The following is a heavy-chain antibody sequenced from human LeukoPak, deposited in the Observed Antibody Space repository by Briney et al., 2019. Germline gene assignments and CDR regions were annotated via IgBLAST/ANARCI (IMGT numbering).Heavy chain of an antibody. J-gene: IGHJ4*02. D-gene: IGHD6-13*01. Sequence: ASVKVSCKASGYTFTSYGISWVRQAPGQGLEWMGWISAYNGNTNYAQKLQGRVTMTTDTSTSTAYMELRSLRSDDTAVYYCAADGWVAAAGSSWAIDYWGQGTLATVSS. CDR1: GYTFTSYG. CDR3: AADGWVAAAGSSWAIDY. V-gene: IGHV1-18*01. CDR2: ISAYNGNT.